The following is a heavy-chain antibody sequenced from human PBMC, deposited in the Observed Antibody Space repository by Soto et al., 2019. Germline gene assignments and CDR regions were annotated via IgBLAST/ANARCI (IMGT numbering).Heavy chain of an antibody. Sequence: GGSLRLSCVGSGFDVTTNCMRWVRQAPGKGLECVSIVCTGGATHYADSVEGRFTISRDRSKNTVLLQMNNVRAEDTAVYYCVRDKRTISGIFPGYWGQGTQVTVAS. CDR2: VCTGGAT. D-gene: IGHD1-1*01. CDR3: VRDKRTISGIFPGY. CDR1: GFDVTTNC. J-gene: IGHJ4*02. V-gene: IGHV3-53*01.